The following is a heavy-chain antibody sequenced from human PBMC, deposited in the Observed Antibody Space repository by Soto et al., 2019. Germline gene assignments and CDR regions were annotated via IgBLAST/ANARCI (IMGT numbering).Heavy chain of an antibody. CDR1: GGSISSSSYY. CDR2: IYYSGST. V-gene: IGHV4-39*01. J-gene: IGHJ6*02. Sequence: LETLSLTCTVSGGSISSSSYYWGWIRQPPGKGLEWIGSIYYSGSTYYNPSLKSRVTISVDTSKNQFSLKLSSVTAADTAVYYCARLNRVDVWGQGTTVS. CDR3: ARLNRVDV.